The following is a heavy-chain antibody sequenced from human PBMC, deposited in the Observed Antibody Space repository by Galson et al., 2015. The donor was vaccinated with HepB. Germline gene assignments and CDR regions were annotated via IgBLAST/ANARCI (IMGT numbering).Heavy chain of an antibody. J-gene: IGHJ4*02. D-gene: IGHD7-27*01. Sequence: CAISGDSVSSKSAAWNWIRQSPSRGLEWLGRTYYRSKWYYEYTVSVKSRVTINPDTSKNQVSLHLNSVTPDDTAVYFCARSTGDLDYWAREARSPSPQ. CDR2: TYYRSKWYY. CDR3: ARSTGDLDY. CDR1: GDSVSSKSAA. V-gene: IGHV6-1*01.